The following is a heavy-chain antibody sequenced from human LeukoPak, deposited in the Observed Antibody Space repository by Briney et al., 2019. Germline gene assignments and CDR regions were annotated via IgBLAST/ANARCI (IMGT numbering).Heavy chain of an antibody. CDR3: ARDPLTGSYGVNWLDP. CDR2: ISGSGGST. J-gene: IGHJ5*02. V-gene: IGHV3-23*01. CDR1: GFTFSSYA. Sequence: GGSLRLSCAASGFTFSSYAMSWVRQAPGKGLEWVSAISGSGGSTYYADSVKGRFTISRDNYKNTLYLQLTSLRADDTAVYYCARDPLTGSYGVNWLDPWGQGTLVTVSS. D-gene: IGHD1-26*01.